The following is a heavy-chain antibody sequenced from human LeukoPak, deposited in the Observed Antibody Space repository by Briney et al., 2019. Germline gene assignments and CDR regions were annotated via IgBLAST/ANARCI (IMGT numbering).Heavy chain of an antibody. Sequence: PGGSLRLSCAASGFTFSSYGMHWVRQAPGKGLEWVAVIWYDGSNKYYADSVKGRFTISRDNSKNTLYLQMNSLRAEDTAVYYCARDTRVVVPAAPFDAFDIWGQGTMVTVSS. CDR1: GFTFSSYG. V-gene: IGHV3-33*01. D-gene: IGHD2-2*01. CDR3: ARDTRVVVPAAPFDAFDI. J-gene: IGHJ3*02. CDR2: IWYDGSNK.